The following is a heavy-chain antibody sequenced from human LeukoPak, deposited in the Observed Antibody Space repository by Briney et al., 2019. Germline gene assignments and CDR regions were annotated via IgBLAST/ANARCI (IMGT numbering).Heavy chain of an antibody. V-gene: IGHV3-21*01. CDR2: ISSSSSYI. D-gene: IGHD2-15*01. CDR1: GFTFSSYS. J-gene: IGHJ4*02. Sequence: PGGSLRLSCAASGFTFSSYSMNWVRQAPGKGLEWVSSISSSSSYIYYADSVKGRFTISRDNAKNSLYLQMNSLRAEDTAVYYCARDLTGGSSWEYWGQGTLVTVSS. CDR3: ARDLTGGSSWEY.